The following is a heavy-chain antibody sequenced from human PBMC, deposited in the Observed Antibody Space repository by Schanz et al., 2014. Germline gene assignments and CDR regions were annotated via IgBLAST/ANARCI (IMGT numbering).Heavy chain of an antibody. CDR2: ISGYTGDT. D-gene: IGHD2-2*02. J-gene: IGHJ6*03. V-gene: IGHV1-18*01. Sequence: QILLVQHGPEVKKPGASVTVSCKASGYDFHIYAYSWVRQAPGQGPEWIGWISGYTGDTKYAQKFQHRVNMTTDRTTSTVYMELRSLRSDDTAMYYCAGTYCSSTSCYTGYYYMDVWGKGTTVTVSS. CDR3: AGTYCSSTSCYTGYYYMDV. CDR1: GYDFHIYA.